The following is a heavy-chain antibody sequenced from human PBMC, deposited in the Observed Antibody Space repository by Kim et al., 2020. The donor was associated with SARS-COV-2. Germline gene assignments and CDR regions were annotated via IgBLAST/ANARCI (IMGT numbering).Heavy chain of an antibody. D-gene: IGHD6-13*01. CDR1: GGSISSSSYY. J-gene: IGHJ6*02. CDR2: SYYSGRT. Sequence: SETLSLTCTVSGGSISSSSYYWGWIRQPPGKGLEWIGSSYYSGRTYYNPSLKSRVTISVDTSKNQFSLKLSSVTAADTAVDYFARSVQQLGQDYGMDVWGQGTTVTVSS. V-gene: IGHV4-39*01. CDR3: ARSVQQLGQDYGMDV.